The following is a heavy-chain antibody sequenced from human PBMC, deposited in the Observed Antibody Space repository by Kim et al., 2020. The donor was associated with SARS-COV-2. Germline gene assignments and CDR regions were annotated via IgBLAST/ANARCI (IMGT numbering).Heavy chain of an antibody. D-gene: IGHD6-19*01. J-gene: IGHJ5*02. Sequence: GGSLRLSCAASGFTVSSNYMSWVRQAPGKGLEWVSVIYSGGSTYYADSVKGRFTISRDNSKNTLYLQMNSLRAEDTAVYYCARGSYSSGWPSPHRGGFDPWGQGTLVTVSS. CDR3: ARGSYSSGWPSPHRGGFDP. V-gene: IGHV3-53*01. CDR2: IYSGGST. CDR1: GFTVSSNY.